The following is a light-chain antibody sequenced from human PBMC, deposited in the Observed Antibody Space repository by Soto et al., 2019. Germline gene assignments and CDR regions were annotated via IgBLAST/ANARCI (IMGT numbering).Light chain of an antibody. CDR1: QDIRTS. CDR2: GAS. J-gene: IGKJ3*01. CDR3: HHYHNLPPFT. Sequence: DIQMTQSPSSLSASVGGRVSITCQASQDIRTSLSWFQQKPGRAPKLLIYGASNLETGVPSRFRGSGSGTDFTFTISSLQPEDIAIYYCHHYHNLPPFTFGPGTKVDIQ. V-gene: IGKV1-33*01.